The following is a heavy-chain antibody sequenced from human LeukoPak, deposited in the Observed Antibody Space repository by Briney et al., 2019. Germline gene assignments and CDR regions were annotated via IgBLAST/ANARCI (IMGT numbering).Heavy chain of an antibody. V-gene: IGHV3-74*01. J-gene: IGHJ4*02. D-gene: IGHD3-10*01. CDR3: APRSGSGRHPFNY. CDR2: INSDGSYT. CDR1: GFTFSSYW. Sequence: GGSLRLSCAASGFTFSSYWMHWVRQAPGKGLVWVSRINSDGSYTSYADSVKGRFTVSRDNAKNTLYLQMNSLRAEDTAVYYCAPRSGSGRHPFNYWGQGTLVTVSS.